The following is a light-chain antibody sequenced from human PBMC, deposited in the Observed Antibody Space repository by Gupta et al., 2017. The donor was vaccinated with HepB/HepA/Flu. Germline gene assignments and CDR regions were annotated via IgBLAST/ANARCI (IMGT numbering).Light chain of an antibody. CDR2: GAS. CDR3: QQYGSSPPKCS. V-gene: IGKV3-20*01. CDR1: QSVSSSY. J-gene: IGKJ2*04. Sequence: EIVWTQSPGTLSLSPWERATLSCRASQSVSSSYLAWYQQKPGQAPRLLIYGASSRATGIPDRFSGSGSGTDFTLTISRLEPEDFAEYYCQQYGSSPPKCSFGQGTKLEIK.